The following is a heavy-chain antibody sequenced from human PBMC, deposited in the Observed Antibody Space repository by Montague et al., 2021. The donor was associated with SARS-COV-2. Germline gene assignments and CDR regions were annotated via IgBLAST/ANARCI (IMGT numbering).Heavy chain of an antibody. CDR1: GGSFSGYY. Sequence: SETLSLTCAVYGGSFSGYYWTWIRQFPGKGLEWIAEINHSGTTNYNFNPSLRSRVTISVDTSESQFSLKLSSVTAADTGVYYCARWDPQTLTLIGLRGKSASDYWGQGTLVTVSS. J-gene: IGHJ4*02. CDR3: ARWDPQTLTLIGLRGKSASDY. CDR2: INHSGTT. D-gene: IGHD4-23*01. V-gene: IGHV4-34*01.